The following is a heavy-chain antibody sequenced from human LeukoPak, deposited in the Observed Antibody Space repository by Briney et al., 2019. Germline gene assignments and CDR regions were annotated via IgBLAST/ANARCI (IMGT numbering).Heavy chain of an antibody. Sequence: GWALRLSCAASGFTFSKYWMLWVRQAPGKGLESVSRINTDGTVTTYADSVKGRFTVSRDNADNTMFLQMNSVRDEDTAVYYCATKQWLAPPPDSWGQGTPVTVSS. D-gene: IGHD6-19*01. V-gene: IGHV3-74*01. CDR2: INTDGTVT. CDR1: GFTFSKYW. CDR3: ATKQWLAPPPDS. J-gene: IGHJ4*02.